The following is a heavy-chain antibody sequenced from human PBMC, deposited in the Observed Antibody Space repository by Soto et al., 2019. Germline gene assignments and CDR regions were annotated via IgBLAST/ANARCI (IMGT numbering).Heavy chain of an antibody. CDR1: GFTFTSSA. Sequence: QMQLVQSGPEVKKPGTSVKVSCKASGFTFTSSAVQWVRQARGQRLEWIGWIVVGSGNTNYAQKFQERVTITRDMSTSTAYMELSSLRSEDTAVYYCAAEGLEQVVPAAMFDYWGQGTLVTVSS. V-gene: IGHV1-58*01. J-gene: IGHJ4*02. CDR2: IVVGSGNT. D-gene: IGHD2-2*01. CDR3: AAEGLEQVVPAAMFDY.